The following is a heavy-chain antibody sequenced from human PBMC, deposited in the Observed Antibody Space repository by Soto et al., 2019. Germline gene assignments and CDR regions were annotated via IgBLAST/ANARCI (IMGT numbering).Heavy chain of an antibody. D-gene: IGHD3-16*01. CDR1: GFTFSSYP. CDR3: AKGKGGSLSYLFDY. CDR2: ISGSGGST. V-gene: IGHV3-23*01. Sequence: EVQLLESGGGLVQPGGSLRLSCAASGFTFSSYPMIWVRQAPGKGLEWVSSISGSGGSTYYADSVKGRFTISRDNSKNTLYLQMNGLRADDTALYYCAKGKGGSLSYLFDYWGQGTLVTVSS. J-gene: IGHJ4*02.